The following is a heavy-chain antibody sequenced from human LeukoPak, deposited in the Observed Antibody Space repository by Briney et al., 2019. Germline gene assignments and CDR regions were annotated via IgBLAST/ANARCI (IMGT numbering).Heavy chain of an antibody. J-gene: IGHJ4*02. CDR2: INQDGSEK. Sequence: GGSLRLSCAASGFTFSCYWMSWVRQAPGKGLEWVANINQDGSEKYYVDSVKGRFTISRDNAKNSLYLQMNSLRAEDTAVYYCARPGYCSGTSCYYLDSWGQGTLVTVSS. D-gene: IGHD2-2*01. CDR1: GFTFSCYW. CDR3: ARPGYCSGTSCYYLDS. V-gene: IGHV3-7*01.